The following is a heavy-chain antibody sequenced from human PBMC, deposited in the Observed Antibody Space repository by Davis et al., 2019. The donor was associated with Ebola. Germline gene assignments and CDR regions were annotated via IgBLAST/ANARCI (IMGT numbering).Heavy chain of an antibody. J-gene: IGHJ5*02. CDR2: INPNGGGT. D-gene: IGHD1-7*01. CDR1: GYTFTGNY. V-gene: IGHV1-2*02. Sequence: ASVQVSCKASGYTFTGNYIHCVRQAPGQGLEWMGWINPNGGGTDYAQKFQGRVTMTRDTSISTAHMELSRLRSDDTAVYYCARAPAGSNWNYGGNWFDPWGQGTLVSVSS. CDR3: ARAPAGSNWNYGGNWFDP.